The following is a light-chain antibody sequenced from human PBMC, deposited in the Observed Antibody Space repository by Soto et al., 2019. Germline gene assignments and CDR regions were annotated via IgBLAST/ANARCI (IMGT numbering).Light chain of an antibody. CDR2: AAS. CDR1: QGINNW. V-gene: IGKV1-12*01. Sequence: DIQMTQSPSSVSASVGDTVSITCRASQGINNWLAWYQQKPGKAPQVLIYAASSLQSGVPSRFSGSGFGTDFTLTITSLQTEDFATYFCQQANNFPLTFGGGPKIEIK. CDR3: QQANNFPLT. J-gene: IGKJ4*01.